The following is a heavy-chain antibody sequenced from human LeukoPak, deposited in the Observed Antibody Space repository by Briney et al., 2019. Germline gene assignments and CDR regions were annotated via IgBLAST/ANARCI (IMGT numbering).Heavy chain of an antibody. CDR2: ISFDGSNK. Sequence: GGSLRLSCTASGFTFNSYAMHWVSHAPGKGLEWVAVISFDGSNKYYADSVKGRFTISRDNTKNTLYLQMNSLRAEDTAVYYCARSLTYGSGTYYVVDYWGQGTLVTVSS. J-gene: IGHJ4*02. V-gene: IGHV3-30-3*01. CDR3: ARSLTYGSGTYYVVDY. D-gene: IGHD3-10*01. CDR1: GFTFNSYA.